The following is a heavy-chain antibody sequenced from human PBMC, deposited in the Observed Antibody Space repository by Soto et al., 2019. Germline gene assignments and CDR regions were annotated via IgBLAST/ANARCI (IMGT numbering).Heavy chain of an antibody. CDR3: ARDSGRFLEWLLQEYYYYGMDV. Sequence: PGGFQRLSCAASGFTFSSYAMHWVRQAPGKGLEWVAVISYDGSNKYYADSVKGRFTISRDNSKNTLYLQMNSLRAEDTAVYYCARDSGRFLEWLLQEYYYYGMDVWGQGTTVTVS. J-gene: IGHJ6*02. CDR2: ISYDGSNK. D-gene: IGHD3-3*01. V-gene: IGHV3-30-3*01. CDR1: GFTFSSYA.